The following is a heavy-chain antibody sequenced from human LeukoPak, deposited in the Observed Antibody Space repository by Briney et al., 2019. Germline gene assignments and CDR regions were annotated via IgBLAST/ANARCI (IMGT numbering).Heavy chain of an antibody. Sequence: SETLSLTCTVSGGSISSYYWSWIRQPPGKGLEWIGHIYTSGSTNYNPSLKSRVTISVDTSKNQFSLKLSSVTAADTAVYYCARHLRGSSILGAFDIWGQGTMVTVSS. CDR1: GGSISSYY. CDR3: ARHLRGSSILGAFDI. V-gene: IGHV4-4*09. CDR2: IYTSGST. J-gene: IGHJ3*02. D-gene: IGHD1-26*01.